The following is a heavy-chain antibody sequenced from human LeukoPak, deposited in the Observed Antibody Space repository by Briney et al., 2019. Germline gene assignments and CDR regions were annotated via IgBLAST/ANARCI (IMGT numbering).Heavy chain of an antibody. D-gene: IGHD3-22*01. J-gene: IGHJ4*02. CDR3: AKSSYYDSSGYYREYYFDF. Sequence: PGGSLRLSCAASRFTFSTYGMSRVRQAPGKGLEWVSSISGSGGSTNYADSVKGRFTISRDNSKNTLYLQMNSLRDEDTAVYYCAKSSYYDSSGYYREYYFDFWGQGNLVTVSS. CDR1: RFTFSTYG. CDR2: ISGSGGST. V-gene: IGHV3-23*01.